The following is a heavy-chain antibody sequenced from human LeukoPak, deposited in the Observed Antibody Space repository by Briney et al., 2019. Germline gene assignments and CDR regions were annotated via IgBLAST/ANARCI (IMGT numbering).Heavy chain of an antibody. V-gene: IGHV4-39*07. CDR1: GGSISSSSYY. CDR3: ARRRLIAAAGKGCWFDP. Sequence: SETLSLTCTVSGGSISSSSYYWGWIRQPPGKGLEWIGEINHSGSTNYNPSLKSRVTISVDTSKNQFSLKLSSVTAADTAVYYCARRRLIAAAGKGCWFDPWGQGTLVTVSS. CDR2: INHSGST. J-gene: IGHJ5*02. D-gene: IGHD6-13*01.